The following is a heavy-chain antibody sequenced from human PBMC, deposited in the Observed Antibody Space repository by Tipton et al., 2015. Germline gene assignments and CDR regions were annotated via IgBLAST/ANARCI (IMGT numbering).Heavy chain of an antibody. V-gene: IGHV4-4*09. CDR3: AKTHGAYDWYLDH. CDR1: GGSISSYY. CDR2: IYSSATT. Sequence: TLSLTCTVSGGSISSYYWNWIRQSPGKGLEWIGYIYSSATTSYSSALRSRVTISVDTSKNQFSLNLRSVTAADTAVHFRAKTHGAYDWYLDHWGQGTLVTVSS. J-gene: IGHJ4*02. D-gene: IGHD5-12*01.